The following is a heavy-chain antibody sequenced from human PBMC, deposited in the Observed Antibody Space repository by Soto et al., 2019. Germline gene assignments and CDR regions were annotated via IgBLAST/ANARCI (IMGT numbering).Heavy chain of an antibody. CDR1: GFTVSSNY. J-gene: IGHJ6*02. D-gene: IGHD5-12*01. CDR3: ARGGYRPYYGMDV. Sequence: PGGSLRLSCAASGFTVSSNYMSWVRQAPGKGLEWVSVIYSGGGTHYAGSVQGRFTTSRDNSKNTLYLQMNSLRVEDTAVYYCARGGYRPYYGMDVWGQGTTVTVSS. CDR2: IYSGGGT. V-gene: IGHV3-66*01.